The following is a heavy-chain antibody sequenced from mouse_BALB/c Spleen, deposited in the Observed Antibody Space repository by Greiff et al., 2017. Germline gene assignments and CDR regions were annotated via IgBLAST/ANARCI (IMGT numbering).Heavy chain of an antibody. D-gene: IGHD1-1*01. CDR2: ISNGGGST. CDR3: ARHRDYYGSSYVWFAY. CDR1: GFTFSSYT. J-gene: IGHJ3*01. Sequence: EVKLVESGGGLVQPGGSLKLSCAASGFTFSSYTMSWVRQTPEKRLEWVAYISNGGGSTYYPDTVKGRFTISRDNAKNTLYLQMSSLKSEDTAMYYCARHRDYYGSSYVWFAYWGQGTLVTVSA. V-gene: IGHV5-12-2*01.